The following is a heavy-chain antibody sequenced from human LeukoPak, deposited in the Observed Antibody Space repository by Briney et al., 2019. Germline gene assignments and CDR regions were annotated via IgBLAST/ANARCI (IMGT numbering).Heavy chain of an antibody. V-gene: IGHV5-51*01. CDR1: GYSFTSYW. Sequence: ESLKISCKGSGYSFTSYWIGWVRQMPGKGLEWMGIIYPGDSDTRYSPSFQGQVTISADKSISTAYLQWSSLKASDTAMYYCARSRAITIFGVVLDAFDIWGQGTMVTVSS. D-gene: IGHD3-3*01. CDR2: IYPGDSDT. J-gene: IGHJ3*02. CDR3: ARSRAITIFGVVLDAFDI.